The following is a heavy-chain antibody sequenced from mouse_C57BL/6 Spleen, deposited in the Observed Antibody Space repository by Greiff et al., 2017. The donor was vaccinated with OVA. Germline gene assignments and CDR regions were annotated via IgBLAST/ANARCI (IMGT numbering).Heavy chain of an antibody. CDR2: IDPEDGET. V-gene: IGHV14-2*01. D-gene: IGHD1-1*01. CDR1: GFNIKDYY. CDR3: ATYCYGSSPWYFDY. Sequence: VQLKQSGAELVKPGASVKLSCTASGFNIKDYYMHWVKQRTEQGLEWIGRIDPEDGETKYAPKFQGRATISADTSSNTAYLQISSLTSEDTAVYYCATYCYGSSPWYFDYWGQGTTLTVSS. J-gene: IGHJ2*01.